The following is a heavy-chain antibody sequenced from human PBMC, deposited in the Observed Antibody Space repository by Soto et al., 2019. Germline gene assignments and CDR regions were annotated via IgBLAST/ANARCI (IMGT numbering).Heavy chain of an antibody. Sequence: QVQLQESGPGLVKPSQTLSLTCTVSGGSISSGGYYWSWIRQHPGKGLEWIGYIYYSGSTYYNPSLKSRVTISVDTSKNQFSLKLSSVTAADTAVYYCARGFTIFGVVNNWFDPWGQGTLVTVSS. D-gene: IGHD3-3*01. CDR3: ARGFTIFGVVNNWFDP. CDR1: GGSISSGGYY. J-gene: IGHJ5*02. CDR2: IYYSGST. V-gene: IGHV4-31*03.